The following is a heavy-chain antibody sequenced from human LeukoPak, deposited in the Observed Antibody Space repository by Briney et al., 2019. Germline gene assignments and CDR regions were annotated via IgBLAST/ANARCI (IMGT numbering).Heavy chain of an antibody. D-gene: IGHD3-16*01. CDR3: AAQGGFDY. Sequence: GGSLRLSCAASGFSFSSYTMNWVCQAPGKGLEWVSSISSSGSDKYYADSVKGRFTISRDNAKNSLYLQMNSLRVEDTAVYYCAAQGGFDYWGQGTLVTVSS. V-gene: IGHV3-21*06. CDR1: GFSFSSYT. CDR2: ISSSGSDK. J-gene: IGHJ4*02.